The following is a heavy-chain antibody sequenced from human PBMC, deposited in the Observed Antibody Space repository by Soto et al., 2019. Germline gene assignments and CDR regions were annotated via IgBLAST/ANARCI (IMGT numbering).Heavy chain of an antibody. Sequence: SETLSLTCTVSDDSFSGADYYWSWIRQPLGKGPEWIGYTYYNGDTKYNPALKSRVTMSVDTSKNQFSLRLSSVTAADTAVYFCARGHGYLDGGRTFDFWGRGILVTVSS. V-gene: IGHV4-61*08. CDR2: TYYNGDT. CDR1: DDSFSGADYY. J-gene: IGHJ4*02. D-gene: IGHD1-1*01. CDR3: ARGHGYLDGGRTFDF.